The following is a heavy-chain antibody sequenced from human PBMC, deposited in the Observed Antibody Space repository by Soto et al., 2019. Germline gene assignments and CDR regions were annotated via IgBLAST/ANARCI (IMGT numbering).Heavy chain of an antibody. Sequence: LRLSCAVSGFIFKNYALNWVRQAPGKGLEWVASITRDGYNKYYADSVKGRFTISRDSSKNTLSLQMTALRVEDSSVYYCTKSSGGSSSVGMDYWGPGTLVTVSS. CDR1: GFIFKNYA. CDR2: ITRDGYNK. J-gene: IGHJ4*02. D-gene: IGHD6-6*01. CDR3: TKSSGGSSSVGMDY. V-gene: IGHV3-30*04.